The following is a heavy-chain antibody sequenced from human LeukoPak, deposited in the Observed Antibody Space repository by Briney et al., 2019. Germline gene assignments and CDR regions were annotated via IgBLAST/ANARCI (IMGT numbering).Heavy chain of an antibody. J-gene: IGHJ1*01. CDR3: ARDPNGNYVGAFDFQR. D-gene: IGHD4-17*01. V-gene: IGHV3-23*01. CDR1: GFTFTSYA. Sequence: GGSLRLSCAASGFTFTSYAMTWVRQAPGKGLEWVSSITDSGGTTYYADSVKGRFTISRDNYKNTLYLQMNSLRVEHTAVYYCARDPNGNYVGAFDFQRWGQGTLVTVSS. CDR2: ITDSGGTT.